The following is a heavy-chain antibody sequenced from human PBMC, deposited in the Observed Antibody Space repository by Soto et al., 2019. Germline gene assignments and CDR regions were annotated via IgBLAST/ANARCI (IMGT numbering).Heavy chain of an antibody. Sequence: APVKVSCKASGYTLTGYGISWGRQTPGQGLEWMGWISAYNGNTNYAQKLQGRVTMTTDTSTSTAYMELRSLRSDDTAVYYCARGFEWLPDAFDICGQGTMVTVSS. CDR3: ARGFEWLPDAFDI. CDR1: GYTLTGYG. D-gene: IGHD3-9*01. J-gene: IGHJ3*02. CDR2: ISAYNGNT. V-gene: IGHV1-18*01.